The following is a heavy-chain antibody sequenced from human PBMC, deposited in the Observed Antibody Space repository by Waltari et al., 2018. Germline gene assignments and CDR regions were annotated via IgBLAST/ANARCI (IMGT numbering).Heavy chain of an antibody. CDR3: AKDTYDVFVSLSRYFDR. D-gene: IGHD3-16*01. V-gene: IGHV1-3*04. Sequence: QGQLVQSGAEVKKPGTSVRLSCSTSGYTFSSYPIHWVRQGPGHSLEWMGWINTATGNSRYSQRFQGRIIFSMDTSASTVFMELSRLTSEDTSVYFCAKDTYDVFVSLSRYFDRWGQGTLVTVAS. CDR1: GYTFSSYP. CDR2: INTATGNS. J-gene: IGHJ4*02.